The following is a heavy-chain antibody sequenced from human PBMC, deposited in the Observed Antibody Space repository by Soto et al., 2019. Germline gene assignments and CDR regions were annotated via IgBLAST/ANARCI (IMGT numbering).Heavy chain of an antibody. CDR3: ARQPWSGIYLDY. CDR1: GGSISSYY. Sequence: SETLSLTCTVSGGSISSYYWSWIRQPPGKGLEWIGYIYYSGSTNYNPSLKSRVTISVDTSKNQFSLKLSSVTAADTAVYYCARQPWSGIYLDYWGQGTLVTVSS. V-gene: IGHV4-59*08. D-gene: IGHD3-3*01. CDR2: IYYSGST. J-gene: IGHJ4*02.